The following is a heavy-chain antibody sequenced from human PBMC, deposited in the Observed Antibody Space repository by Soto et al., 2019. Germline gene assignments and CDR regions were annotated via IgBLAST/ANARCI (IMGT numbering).Heavy chain of an antibody. D-gene: IGHD6-13*01. V-gene: IGHV3-74*01. CDR2: INSDGSST. J-gene: IGHJ6*02. Sequence: GGSLRLSCAASGFTFSSYWMHWVRQAPGKGLVWVSRINSDGSSTSYADSVKGRFTISRDNAKNTLYLQMHSLRAEDTAVYYCARDGIAAAGPYGMDVWGQGTTVTVSS. CDR1: GFTFSSYW. CDR3: ARDGIAAAGPYGMDV.